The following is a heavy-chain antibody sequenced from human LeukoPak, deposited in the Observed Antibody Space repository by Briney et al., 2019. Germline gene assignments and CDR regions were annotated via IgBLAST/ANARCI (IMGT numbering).Heavy chain of an antibody. Sequence: GGSLRLSCAASGFTFSSYGMPWVRQAPGKGLEWVAVIWYDGSNKYYADSVKGRFTISRDNSKNTLYLQMNSLRAEDTAVYYCARGGFLEWLSDFDYWGQGTLVTVSS. CDR3: ARGGFLEWLSDFDY. CDR1: GFTFSSYG. CDR2: IWYDGSNK. D-gene: IGHD3-3*01. V-gene: IGHV3-33*01. J-gene: IGHJ4*02.